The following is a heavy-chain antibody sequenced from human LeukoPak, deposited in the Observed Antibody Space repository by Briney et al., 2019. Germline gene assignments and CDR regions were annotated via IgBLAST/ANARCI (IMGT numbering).Heavy chain of an antibody. D-gene: IGHD2-21*01. CDR1: GYTFTSYG. CDR2: ISAYNGNT. V-gene: IGHV1-18*01. J-gene: IGHJ4*02. Sequence: ASVKVSCKASGYTFTSYGISWVRQAPGQGLEWMGWISAYNGNTNYAQKLQGRVTMTTDTSTSTAYMELRSLRSDDTAVYYCARLLIAEGWIQYYFDYWGQGTLVTVSS. CDR3: ARLLIAEGWIQYYFDY.